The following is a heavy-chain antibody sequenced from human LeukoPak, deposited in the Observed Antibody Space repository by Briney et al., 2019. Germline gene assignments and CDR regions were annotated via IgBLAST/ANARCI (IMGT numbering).Heavy chain of an antibody. CDR2: IYYTGST. J-gene: IGHJ6*02. CDR1: GGSISSSSYY. Sequence: PSETLSLTCTVSGGSISSSSYYWGWIRQPPGKGLEWIGSIYYTGSTYYKPSLKSRVTISVDTSKNQFSLKLSSVTAADTAVYYCARVPVDDSSSYLYFYYYGMDVWGQGTTVTVSS. V-gene: IGHV4-39*01. CDR3: ARVPVDDSSSYLYFYYYGMDV. D-gene: IGHD3-22*01.